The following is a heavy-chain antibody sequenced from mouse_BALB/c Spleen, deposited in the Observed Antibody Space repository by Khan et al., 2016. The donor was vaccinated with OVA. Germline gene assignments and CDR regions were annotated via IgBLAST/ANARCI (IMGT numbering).Heavy chain of an antibody. V-gene: IGHV14-3*02. CDR3: ALDYNHGGVDWYFDV. CDR2: IDPVSVRG. Sequence: VQLQQSGAELVKPGASVKLSCTTSGFNIRDTHIHWVKQRPEQGLEWIAMIDPVSVRGKNAPKLKGKATLTADTSSNTAYLQLSSLTSDDPAVAFCALDYNHGGVDWYFDVWGAGTTVTVSS. D-gene: IGHD2-4*01. J-gene: IGHJ1*01. CDR1: GFNIRDTH.